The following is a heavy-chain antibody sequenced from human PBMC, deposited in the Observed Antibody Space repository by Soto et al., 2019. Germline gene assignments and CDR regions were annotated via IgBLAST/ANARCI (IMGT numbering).Heavy chain of an antibody. J-gene: IGHJ3*02. CDR3: ARSFGEGVLDAFHI. V-gene: IGHV3-53*01. CDR1: GFSVSDNY. CDR2: IYGGGRT. D-gene: IGHD3-10*01. Sequence: PGGSLRLSCAASGFSVSDNYMSWVRQAPGKGLEWVSVIYGGGRTYYAESVKGRFSISRDNSKNTLLLQMNNLRADDTAVYFCARSFGEGVLDAFHIWGPGTMVTVSS.